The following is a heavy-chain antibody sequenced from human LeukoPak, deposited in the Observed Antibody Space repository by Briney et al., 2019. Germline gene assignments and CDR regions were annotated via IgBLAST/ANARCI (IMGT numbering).Heavy chain of an antibody. Sequence: SETLSLTCTVSGSSISSYYWTWVRQPPGRGLEWIGYIYYRGSTTYNPSLKSRVTISVDTSKNQFSLKLSSVTAADTAVYCCAREGPYYFDYWGQGTLVTVSS. J-gene: IGHJ4*02. V-gene: IGHV4-59*01. CDR2: IYYRGST. CDR1: GSSISSYY. CDR3: AREGPYYFDY.